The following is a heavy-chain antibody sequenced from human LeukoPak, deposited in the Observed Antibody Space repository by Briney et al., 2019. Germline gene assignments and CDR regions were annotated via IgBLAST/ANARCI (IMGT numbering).Heavy chain of an antibody. J-gene: IGHJ4*02. CDR2: IIPIFGTA. CDR3: AILSGYSGQMGDY. CDR1: GGTFSSYA. V-gene: IGHV1-69*01. D-gene: IGHD5-12*01. Sequence: VASVKVSCKASGGTFSSYAISWVRQAPGQGLEWMGGIIPIFGTANYAQKFQGRVTITADESTSTAYMELSSLRSEDTAVYYCAILSGYSGQMGDYWGQGTLVTVSS.